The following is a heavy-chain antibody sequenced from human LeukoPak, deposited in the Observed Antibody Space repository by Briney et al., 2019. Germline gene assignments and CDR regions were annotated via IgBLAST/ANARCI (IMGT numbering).Heavy chain of an antibody. J-gene: IGHJ4*02. D-gene: IGHD3-10*01. CDR1: GFTFSSYS. CDR2: ISSSSSYI. CDR3: ARVAGFGESPFDY. V-gene: IGHV3-21*01. Sequence: PGGSLRLSCAASGFTFSSYSMNWVRRAPGKGLEWVSSISSSSSYIYYADSVKGRFTISRDNAKNSLYLQMNSLRAEDTAVYYCARVAGFGESPFDYWGQGTLVTVSS.